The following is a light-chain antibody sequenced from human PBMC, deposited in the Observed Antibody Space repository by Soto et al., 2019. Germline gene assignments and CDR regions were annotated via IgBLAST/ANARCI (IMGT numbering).Light chain of an antibody. V-gene: IGKV3-20*01. CDR3: QQYGSSPTWT. J-gene: IGKJ1*01. Sequence: EIVLTQSPGTLSLSPGERATLSCRASQSVSSSYLAWYQQKPGQAPRLLIFGASSRATGIPGRFSGSGSGTDFTLTISRLEPEYFAVYYCQQYGSSPTWTFGQGTKVEIK. CDR1: QSVSSSY. CDR2: GAS.